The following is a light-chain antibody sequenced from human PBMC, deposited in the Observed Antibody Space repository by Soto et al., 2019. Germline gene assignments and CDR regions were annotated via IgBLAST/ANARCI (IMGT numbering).Light chain of an antibody. CDR3: LSFDSSLSVV. CDR1: SSNIGAGYD. J-gene: IGLJ2*01. Sequence: QSVLTQPPSVSGAPGQRVTISCTGSSSNIGAGYDVHWYQQLAGRAPKLLIYGNTNRPSGVPDRFSGSKSGTSASLAITGLQAEDEADYYCLSFDSSLSVVFGGGTKLNVL. CDR2: GNT. V-gene: IGLV1-40*01.